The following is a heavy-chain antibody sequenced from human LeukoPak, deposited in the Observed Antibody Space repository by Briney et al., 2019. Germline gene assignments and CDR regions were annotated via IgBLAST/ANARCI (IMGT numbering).Heavy chain of an antibody. J-gene: IGHJ6*03. CDR1: GFISNNYG. CDR2: ISGSGDKT. Sequence: GGSLRLSCAASGFISNNYGMSWVRQAPGKGLEWVSSISGSGDKTYYADSVKGRLTISRDNSRNTLFLQMNSLRAEDSAVYYCAKGNYYMDVWGKGTTVTVSS. CDR3: AKGNYYMDV. V-gene: IGHV3-23*01.